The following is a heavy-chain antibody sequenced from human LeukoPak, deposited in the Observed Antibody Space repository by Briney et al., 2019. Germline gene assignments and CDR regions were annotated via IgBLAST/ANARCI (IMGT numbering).Heavy chain of an antibody. CDR3: ARRPAAMLNWFDP. CDR2: KTDGGTT. J-gene: IGHJ5*02. V-gene: IGHV3-15*01. Sequence: KTDGGTTDYAAPVKGRFTISRDDSKNTLYLQMNSLKTEDTAVYYCARRPAAMLNWFDPWGQGTLVTVSS. D-gene: IGHD2-2*01.